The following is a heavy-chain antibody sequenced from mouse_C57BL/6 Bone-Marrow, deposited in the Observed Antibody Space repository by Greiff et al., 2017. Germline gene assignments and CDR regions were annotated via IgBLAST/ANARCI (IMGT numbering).Heavy chain of an antibody. CDR3: ASDTVVAPMDY. D-gene: IGHD1-1*01. CDR2: ISAGGSYT. Sequence: EVQRVESGGGLVKPGGSLKLSCAASGFTFSSSAMSWVRQTPEKRLEWVATISAGGSYTYYPDNVKGRFTISRDNAKNNLYLQMSHLKSEDTAMYYYASDTVVAPMDYWGQGTSVTVSS. V-gene: IGHV5-4*01. J-gene: IGHJ4*01. CDR1: GFTFSSSA.